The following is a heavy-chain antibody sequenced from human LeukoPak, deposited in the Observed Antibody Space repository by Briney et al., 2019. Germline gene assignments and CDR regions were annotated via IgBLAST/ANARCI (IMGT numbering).Heavy chain of an antibody. CDR2: IYCSGRT. CDR1: GSSMSSDYY. Sequence: SETLSLTCTLSGSSMSSDYYLGWTRQPPGTGLEWIGRIYCSGRTYYNPSLKSRVTISVDTSKNQFSLKLSSVTAADTAVYYCARHVRKRGIAVAGTPGWFDPWGQGTLVTVSS. J-gene: IGHJ5*02. CDR3: ARHVRKRGIAVAGTPGWFDP. V-gene: IGHV4-38-2*02. D-gene: IGHD6-19*01.